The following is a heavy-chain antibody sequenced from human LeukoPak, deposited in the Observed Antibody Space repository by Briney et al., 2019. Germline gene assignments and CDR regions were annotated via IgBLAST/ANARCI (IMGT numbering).Heavy chain of an antibody. CDR1: GGSFSGYY. J-gene: IGHJ4*02. CDR3: ARTGRNWGFDY. CDR2: INHSGST. D-gene: IGHD7-27*01. Sequence: SETLSLPCAVYGGSFSGYYWSWIRQPPRKGLEWIGEINHSGSTNYNPSLKSRVTISVDTSKNQFSLKLSSVTAADTAVYYCARTGRNWGFDYWGQGTLVTVSS. V-gene: IGHV4-34*01.